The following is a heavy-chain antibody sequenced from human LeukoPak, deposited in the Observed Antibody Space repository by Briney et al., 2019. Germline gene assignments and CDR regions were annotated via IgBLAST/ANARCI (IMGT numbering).Heavy chain of an antibody. CDR1: GFTFSSYS. CDR2: ISSSSSYI. D-gene: IGHD4-17*01. CDR3: ARRDGDYVLSGFDY. V-gene: IGHV3-21*01. J-gene: IGHJ4*02. Sequence: GGSLRLSCAASGFTFSSYSMNWVRQAPGKGLEWVSSISSSSSYIYYADSVKGRFTISRDNAKNSLYLQMNSLRAEDTAVYYCARRDGDYVLSGFDYWGQGTLVTVSS.